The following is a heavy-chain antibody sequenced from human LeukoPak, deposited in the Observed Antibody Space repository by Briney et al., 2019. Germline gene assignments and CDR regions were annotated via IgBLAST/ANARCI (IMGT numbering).Heavy chain of an antibody. Sequence: GGSLRLSCAASGFTVSSNYMSWVRQAPGKGLEWVSVIYSGGSTYYADSVKGRFTISRHNSKNTLYLQMDSLRAEDTAVYYCARVGYCSDTSCYTREYWFDPWGQGTLVTVSS. CDR3: ARVGYCSDTSCYTREYWFDP. J-gene: IGHJ5*02. D-gene: IGHD2-2*02. V-gene: IGHV3-53*04. CDR1: GFTVSSNY. CDR2: IYSGGST.